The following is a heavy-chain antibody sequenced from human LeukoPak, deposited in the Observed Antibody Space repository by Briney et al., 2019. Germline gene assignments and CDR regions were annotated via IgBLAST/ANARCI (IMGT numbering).Heavy chain of an antibody. Sequence: NSVGTNYAQKFQGRVTMTRDTSISTAYMELSRLRSDDTAVYYCARDRGYCSGGSCYKTLGYWGQGTLVTVSS. V-gene: IGHV1-2*02. J-gene: IGHJ4*02. CDR3: ARDRGYCSGGSCYKTLGY. CDR2: NSVGT. D-gene: IGHD2-15*01.